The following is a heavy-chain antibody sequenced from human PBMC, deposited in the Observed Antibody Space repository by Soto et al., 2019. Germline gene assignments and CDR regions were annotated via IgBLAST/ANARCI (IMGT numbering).Heavy chain of an antibody. CDR2: IYYSGST. V-gene: IGHV4-31*03. D-gene: IGHD3-9*01. CDR3: ARGRDILTGYLDY. Sequence: KTSETLSLTCTVSGGSISSGGYYWSWIRQHPGKGLEWIGYIYYSGSTYYNPSLKSRVTISVDTSKNQFSLKLSSVTAADTAVYYCARGRDILTGYLDYWGQGTLVTVS. CDR1: GGSISSGGYY. J-gene: IGHJ4*02.